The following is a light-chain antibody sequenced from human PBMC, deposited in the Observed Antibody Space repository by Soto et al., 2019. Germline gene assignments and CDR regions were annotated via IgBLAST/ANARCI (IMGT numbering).Light chain of an antibody. CDR2: DAS. V-gene: IGKV3-11*01. Sequence: IAITKSPATVTLSPAAIATLFLRASQSVSSYFAWYQQKPGQAPNLLIYDASNRATGIPARFSGSGSGTDFTLTISSLEPEDFAVYYCQQRNNWPLTFGQGTRLEIK. CDR3: QQRNNWPLT. CDR1: QSVSSY. J-gene: IGKJ5*01.